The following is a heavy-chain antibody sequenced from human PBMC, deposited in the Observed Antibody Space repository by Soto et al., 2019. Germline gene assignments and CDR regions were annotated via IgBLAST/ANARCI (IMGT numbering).Heavy chain of an antibody. V-gene: IGHV1-69*12. J-gene: IGHJ6*02. CDR2: IIPIFGTA. D-gene: IGHD6-19*01. CDR3: ARGIPVTLTYCYGLDV. CDR1: GGTFSSYA. Sequence: QVQLVQSGAEVKKPGSSMKVSCKASGGTFSSYAISWVRQAPGQGLEWMGGIIPIFGTADYAQKFHGRVTITADESPSTAYMELRSLRSEDTALYYWARGIPVTLTYCYGLDVWGQGTTVTVSS.